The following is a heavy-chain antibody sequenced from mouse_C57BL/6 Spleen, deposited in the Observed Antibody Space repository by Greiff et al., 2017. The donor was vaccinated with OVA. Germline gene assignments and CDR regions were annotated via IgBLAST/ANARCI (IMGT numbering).Heavy chain of an antibody. V-gene: IGHV5-9-1*02. CDR2: ISSGGDYI. D-gene: IGHD2-3*01. CDR3: TREGIYEGAY. CDR1: GFTFSSYA. J-gene: IGHJ3*01. Sequence: EVMLVESGEGLVKPGGSLKLSCAASGFTFSSYAMSWVRQTPEKRLEWVAYISSGGDYICYADTVKGRFTISRDNARNTLYLQMSSLKSEDTAMYYCTREGIYEGAYWGQGTLVTVSA.